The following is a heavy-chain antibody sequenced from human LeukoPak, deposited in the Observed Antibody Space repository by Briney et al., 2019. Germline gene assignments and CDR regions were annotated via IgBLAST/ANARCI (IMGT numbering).Heavy chain of an antibody. J-gene: IGHJ6*02. CDR2: INPNSGGT. D-gene: IGHD3-9*01. V-gene: IGHV1-2*02. CDR1: GYTFTGYY. Sequence: ASVKVSCKASGYTFTGYYMHWVRQAPGQGLEWMGWINPNSGGTNYAQKFQGRVTMTRDTSISTAYMELSRLRSDDTAVYYCARDSGGVNYDILTGSNYYYGMDVWGQGTTVTVSS. CDR3: ARDSGGVNYDILTGSNYYYGMDV.